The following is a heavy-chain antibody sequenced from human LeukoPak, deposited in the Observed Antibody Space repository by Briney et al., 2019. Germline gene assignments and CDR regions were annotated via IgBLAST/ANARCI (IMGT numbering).Heavy chain of an antibody. CDR3: ATRVGAPPNDAFDI. Sequence: LRLSCAASGLIFSDAWMGWVRQPPGKGLEWIGYIYYSGSTYYNPSLKSRVTISVDTSKNQFSLKLSSVTAADTAVYYCATRVGAPPNDAFDIWGQGTMVTVSS. CDR2: IYYSGST. CDR1: GLIFSDAW. D-gene: IGHD1-26*01. V-gene: IGHV4-30-4*08. J-gene: IGHJ3*02.